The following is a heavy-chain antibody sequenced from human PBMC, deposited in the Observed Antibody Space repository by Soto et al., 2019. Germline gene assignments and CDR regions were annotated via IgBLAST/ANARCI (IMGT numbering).Heavy chain of an antibody. CDR1: GDSVSSNSAA. Sequence: SQTLSLTCAISGDSVSSNSAAWNWIRQSPSRGLEWLGRTYYRSKWYNDYAVSVKSRITINPDTSKNQFSLQLNSVTPEDTAVHYCARVRYSSGWTTNNWFDPWGQGTLVTVSS. J-gene: IGHJ5*02. CDR2: TYYRSKWYN. CDR3: ARVRYSSGWTTNNWFDP. D-gene: IGHD6-19*01. V-gene: IGHV6-1*01.